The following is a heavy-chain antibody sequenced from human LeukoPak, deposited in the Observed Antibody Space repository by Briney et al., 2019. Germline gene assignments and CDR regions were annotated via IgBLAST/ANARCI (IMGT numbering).Heavy chain of an antibody. V-gene: IGHV1-69*04. CDR2: FIPILGIA. D-gene: IGHD5-18*01. CDR1: GGTFSSYA. CDR3: AAAGGYSYGYTHYYYGMDV. J-gene: IGHJ6*02. Sequence: VASVKVSCKASGGTFSSYAISWVRQAPGQGLEWMGRFIPILGIANYAQKFQGRVTITADKSTSTAYMELSSLRSEDTAVYYCAAAGGYSYGYTHYYYGMDVWGQGTTVTVSS.